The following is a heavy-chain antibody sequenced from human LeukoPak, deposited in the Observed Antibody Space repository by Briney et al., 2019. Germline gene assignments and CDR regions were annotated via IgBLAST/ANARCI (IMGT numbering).Heavy chain of an antibody. V-gene: IGHV3-21*04. Sequence: GGSLRLSCAASGFTFSSHSMNWVRQAPGKGLEWVSSINSIGSYIYYADSLKGRFTISRDNSKNTLYLQMNSLRAEDTAVYYCARVRRILTGYYGAFDIWGQGTMVTVSS. J-gene: IGHJ3*02. CDR2: INSIGSYI. D-gene: IGHD3-9*01. CDR3: ARVRRILTGYYGAFDI. CDR1: GFTFSSHS.